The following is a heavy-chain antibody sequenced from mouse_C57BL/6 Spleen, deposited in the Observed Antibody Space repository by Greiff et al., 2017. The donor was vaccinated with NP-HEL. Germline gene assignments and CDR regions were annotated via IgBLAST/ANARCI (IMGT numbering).Heavy chain of an antibody. V-gene: IGHV1-82*01. CDR1: GYAFSSSW. J-gene: IGHJ2*01. CDR2: IYPGDGDT. CDR3: ARHSSNYLDYFDY. Sequence: VQLQQSGPELVKPGASVKISCKASGYAFSSSWMNWVKQRPGKGLEWIGRIYPGDGDTNYNGKFKGKATLTADKSSSTAYMQLSSLTSEDSAVYFCARHSSNYLDYFDYWGQGTTLTVSS. D-gene: IGHD2-5*01.